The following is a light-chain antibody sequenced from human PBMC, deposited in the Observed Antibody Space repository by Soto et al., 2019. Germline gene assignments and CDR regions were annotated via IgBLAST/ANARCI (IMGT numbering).Light chain of an antibody. CDR1: QDLTNY. Sequence: DLQMTSSPTSLAASVGDRVTITCQASQDLTNYLNWYQQKPGEAPKLLIYDTTALEEGVPTRFSGGGSGTDFTFSINGLQPEDAAIYICQQYVNLPYTFGQGTKLDIK. V-gene: IGKV1-33*01. CDR2: DTT. J-gene: IGKJ2*01. CDR3: QQYVNLPYT.